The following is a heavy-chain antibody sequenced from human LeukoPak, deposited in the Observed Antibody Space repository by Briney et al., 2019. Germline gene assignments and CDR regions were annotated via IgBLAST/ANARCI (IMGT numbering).Heavy chain of an antibody. J-gene: IGHJ1*01. V-gene: IGHV4-38-2*01. CDR3: ARSYSGSFLY. D-gene: IGHD1-26*01. CDR2: VYHGGNT. CDR1: GYSISNGYY. Sequence: SETLSLTCSVSGYSISNGYYWGWIRQPPGKGLEFIGSVYHGGNTYYKASLKSRVTISLDTSKNQVSLRLSSVTAADTAVYYCARSYSGSFLYWGQGSLVTVSS.